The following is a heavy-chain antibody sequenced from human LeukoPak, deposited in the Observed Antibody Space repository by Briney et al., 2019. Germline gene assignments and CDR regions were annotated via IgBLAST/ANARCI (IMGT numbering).Heavy chain of an antibody. V-gene: IGHV3-7*01. CDR3: AKDLSPVVPAAPIDY. J-gene: IGHJ4*02. Sequence: GGSLRLSCAASGFTFSYYWMTWVRQAPGKGLEWVANIKQDGSKKNYVDSVKGRFTISRDNAKNSLYLQMNSLRAEDTAVYYCAKDLSPVVPAAPIDYWGQGPLVTVSS. CDR2: IKQDGSKK. D-gene: IGHD2-2*01. CDR1: GFTFSYYW.